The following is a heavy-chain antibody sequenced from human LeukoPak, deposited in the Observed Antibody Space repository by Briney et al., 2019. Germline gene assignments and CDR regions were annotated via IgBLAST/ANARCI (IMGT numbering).Heavy chain of an antibody. D-gene: IGHD3-10*01. V-gene: IGHV4-4*07. Sequence: SETLSLTCTVSGGSINSYWSWIRQPPGKGLEWIGRISGSGTITYNPALQSRLSISIDTSKNQFSLKLMSVTAADTAVYYCARDSGTTGEVKFDPWGQGTLVTVSS. CDR1: GGSINSY. CDR2: ISGSGTI. J-gene: IGHJ5*02. CDR3: ARDSGTTGEVKFDP.